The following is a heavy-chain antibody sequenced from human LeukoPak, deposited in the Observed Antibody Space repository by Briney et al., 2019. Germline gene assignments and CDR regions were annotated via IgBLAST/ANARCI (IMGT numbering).Heavy chain of an antibody. CDR2: ISYDGSNK. CDR1: GFTFSSYG. V-gene: IGHV3-30*03. D-gene: IGHD3-22*01. Sequence: GRSLRLSCAASGFTFSSYGMHWVRQAPGKGLEWVAVISYDGSNKYYADSVKGRFTISRDNSKNTLYLQMNSLRAEDTAVYYCARDSHRGYYDSSGYYPDAFDIWGQGTMVTVSS. CDR3: ARDSHRGYYDSSGYYPDAFDI. J-gene: IGHJ3*02.